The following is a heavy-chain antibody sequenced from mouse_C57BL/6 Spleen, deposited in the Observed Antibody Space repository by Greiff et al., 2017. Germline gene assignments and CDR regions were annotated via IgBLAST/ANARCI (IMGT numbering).Heavy chain of an antibody. CDR1: GFTFSSYT. D-gene: IGHD1-3*01. CDR2: LSGGGGNT. V-gene: IGHV5-9*01. Sequence: EVKLMESGGGLVKPGGSLKLSCAASGFTFSSYTMSWVRQTPEKRLEWVATLSGGGGNTYYPDSVKGRFTISRDNAKNTLYLQMSSLRSEDTALYYCARQGDFSYYAMDYWGQGTSVTVSS. CDR3: ARQGDFSYYAMDY. J-gene: IGHJ4*01.